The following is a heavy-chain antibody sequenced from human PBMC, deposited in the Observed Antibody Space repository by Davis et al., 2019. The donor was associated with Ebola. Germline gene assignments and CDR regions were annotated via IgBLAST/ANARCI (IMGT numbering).Heavy chain of an antibody. V-gene: IGHV3-23*01. Sequence: GESLKISCAASGFTFGDYAMSWVRQAPGKGLEWVSAISSSAANTYYAGSVKGRYTISRDNSKNTLYLQMNSLRVEDTAVYYCVKDLNRDNLVAYWGQGTLVTVSS. CDR3: VKDLNRDNLVAY. D-gene: IGHD1-14*01. CDR1: GFTFGDYA. CDR2: ISSSAANT. J-gene: IGHJ4*02.